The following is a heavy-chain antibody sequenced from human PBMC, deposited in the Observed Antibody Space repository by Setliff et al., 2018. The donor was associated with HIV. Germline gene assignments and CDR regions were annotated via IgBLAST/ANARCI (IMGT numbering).Heavy chain of an antibody. CDR1: GGTFSSYA. J-gene: IGHJ6*02. CDR3: ASSWSRVPYYGLDV. V-gene: IGHV1-69*10. Sequence: SVKVSCKASGGTFSSYAISWVRQAPGQGLEWMGGIIPILGIANYAQKFQGRVTMTRNTSISTAYMELSSLRSEDTAVYYCASSWSRVPYYGLDVWGQGTTVTVSS. CDR2: IIPILGIA. D-gene: IGHD6-13*01.